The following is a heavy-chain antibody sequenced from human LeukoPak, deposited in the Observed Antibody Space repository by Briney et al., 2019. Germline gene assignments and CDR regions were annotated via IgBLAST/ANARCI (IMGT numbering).Heavy chain of an antibody. D-gene: IGHD1-26*01. Sequence: SQTLSLTCAISGDTVSSNSAAWNWIRQSPSRGLEWLGRTYYRSKWYNDYAVSVKSRITINPDTSKNQFSLQLNSVTPEDTAVYYCARDGWELLRSPFDYWGQGTLVTVSS. CDR3: ARDGWELLRSPFDY. V-gene: IGHV6-1*01. J-gene: IGHJ4*02. CDR2: TYYRSKWYN. CDR1: GDTVSSNSAA.